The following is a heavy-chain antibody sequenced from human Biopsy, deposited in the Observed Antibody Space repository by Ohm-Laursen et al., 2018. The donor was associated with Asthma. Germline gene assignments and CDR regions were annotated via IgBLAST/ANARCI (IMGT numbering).Heavy chain of an antibody. CDR2: ISGYNGNT. CDR3: ARDHSARADVFDI. J-gene: IGHJ3*02. V-gene: IGHV1-18*04. Sequence: GSSVKVFCKASGYTFINYGISWARQAPGQGLEWMGWISGYNGNTNYEQKVQGRLTMTTDTSTSTAYMELRSLRSDDTAVYYCARDHSARADVFDIWGQGTMVTVSS. CDR1: GYTFINYG. D-gene: IGHD2-21*01.